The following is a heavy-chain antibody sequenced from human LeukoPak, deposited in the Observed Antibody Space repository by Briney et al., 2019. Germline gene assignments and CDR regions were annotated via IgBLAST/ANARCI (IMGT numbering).Heavy chain of an antibody. J-gene: IGHJ4*02. CDR1: GGSISSYY. CDR2: IYYSGST. D-gene: IGHD6-19*01. CDR3: ARDLEWLIFDY. Sequence: SETLSLTCTVSGGSISSYYWSWIRQPPGKGLEWIGYIYYSGSTNYNPSLKSRVTISVDTSKNQFSLKLSSVTAADTAVYYCARDLEWLIFDYWGQGTWSPSPQ. V-gene: IGHV4-59*01.